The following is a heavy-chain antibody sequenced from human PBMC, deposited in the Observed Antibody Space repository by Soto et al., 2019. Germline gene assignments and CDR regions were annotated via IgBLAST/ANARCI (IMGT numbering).Heavy chain of an antibody. J-gene: IGHJ4*02. CDR2: IYYSGST. CDR3: ASGYYDFWRGYPPLDY. D-gene: IGHD3-3*01. CDR1: GGSISSGGYY. Sequence: QVQLQESGPGLVKPSQTLSLTCTVSGGSISSGGYYWSWIRQHPGKGLEWIGYIYYSGSTYYNPSLKSRVTISVDTSKNQFSLKLSSVTAADTAVYYCASGYYDFWRGYPPLDYWGQGTLVTVSS. V-gene: IGHV4-31*03.